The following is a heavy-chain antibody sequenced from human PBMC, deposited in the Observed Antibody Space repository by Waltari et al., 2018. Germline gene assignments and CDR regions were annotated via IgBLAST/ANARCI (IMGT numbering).Heavy chain of an antibody. V-gene: IGHV4-39*01. Sequence: QLQLQESGPGLVKPSETLSLTCTVSGGSISSSSYYWGWIHQPPGKGLEWIGSIYYSGSTYYNPSLKSRVTISVDTSKNQFSLKLSSVTAADTAVYYCAGRGEEGIYGNFDYWGQGTLVTVSS. CDR3: AGRGEEGIYGNFDY. CDR1: GGSISSSSYY. J-gene: IGHJ4*02. CDR2: IYYSGST. D-gene: IGHD3-16*01.